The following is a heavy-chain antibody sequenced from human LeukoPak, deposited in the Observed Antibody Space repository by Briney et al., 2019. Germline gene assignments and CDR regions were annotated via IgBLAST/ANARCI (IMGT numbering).Heavy chain of an antibody. CDR3: ARYSRGWGVDY. V-gene: IGHV4-38-2*02. J-gene: IGHJ4*02. Sequence: SETLSLTCTVSGYSISSGYYWGWIRQPPGKGLEWIGNVYHSGSTSYNPSLKSRVTISVDTSKNHFSLKLSSVTAADTAVYYCARYSRGWGVDYWGQGTLVTVSS. D-gene: IGHD6-19*01. CDR1: GYSISSGYY. CDR2: VYHSGST.